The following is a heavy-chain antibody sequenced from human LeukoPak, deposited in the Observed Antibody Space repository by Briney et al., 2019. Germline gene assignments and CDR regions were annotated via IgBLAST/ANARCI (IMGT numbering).Heavy chain of an antibody. J-gene: IGHJ5*02. Sequence: GGSLRLSCEASGFLSTRYWMSWVRQAPGKGLEWVSAIHTSGDTCYADSVKGRFTISRDTSKNTLYLQINSLRVEDTAVYYCIVFGDSNHWGQGTLVTVSS. CDR3: IVFGDSNH. D-gene: IGHD4-17*01. CDR1: GFLSTRYW. CDR2: IHTSGDT. V-gene: IGHV3-53*01.